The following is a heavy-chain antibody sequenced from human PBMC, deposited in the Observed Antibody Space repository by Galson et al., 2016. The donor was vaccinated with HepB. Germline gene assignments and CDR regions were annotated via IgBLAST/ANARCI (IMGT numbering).Heavy chain of an antibody. CDR1: GFTFSSYS. J-gene: IGHJ4*02. CDR2: ISTSSSNI. V-gene: IGHV3-21*01. D-gene: IGHD4-17*01. Sequence: SLRLSCAASGFTFSSYSMNWVRQAPGKGLEWVSSISTSSSNINYADSVKGRFTISRDNAKNSLYLQMNSRRAEDTAVYYCARAFSWDYGDYAGYWGQGTLVTVSS. CDR3: ARAFSWDYGDYAGY.